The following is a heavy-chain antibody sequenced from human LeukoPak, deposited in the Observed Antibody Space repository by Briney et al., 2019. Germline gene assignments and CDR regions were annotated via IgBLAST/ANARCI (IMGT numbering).Heavy chain of an antibody. CDR2: IYYSGST. V-gene: IGHV4-59*01. CDR1: GGSISSYY. CDR3: ASATDFWSGPHGYFDY. J-gene: IGHJ4*02. Sequence: SETLSLTCTVSGGSISSYYWSWIRQPPGKGLEWIGYIYYSGSTNYNPSLKSRVTISVDTSQNQFSLKLSSVTAADTAVYYCASATDFWSGPHGYFDYWGQGTLVTVSS. D-gene: IGHD3-3*01.